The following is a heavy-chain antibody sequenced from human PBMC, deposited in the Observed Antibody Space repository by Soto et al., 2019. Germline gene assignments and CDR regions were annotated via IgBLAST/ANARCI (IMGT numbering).Heavy chain of an antibody. CDR1: GCTFSSYG. D-gene: IGHD1-26*01. Sequence: EVQLAESGGGLVQPGGCLRLSCAGSGCTFSSYGMSWVREAPGNGVEWFSDISGCGDRTRCAGSVRGRFTVSRDNCRSTMYLQMNSLRGEDSAVYFCTKDQVPDIMGASGYWGQGTLVTVSS. CDR3: TKDQVPDIMGASGY. CDR2: ISGCGDRT. J-gene: IGHJ4*02. V-gene: IGHV3-23*04.